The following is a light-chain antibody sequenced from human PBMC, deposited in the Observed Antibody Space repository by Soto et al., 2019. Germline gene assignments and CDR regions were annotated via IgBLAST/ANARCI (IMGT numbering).Light chain of an antibody. J-gene: IGLJ2*01. CDR2: DVS. V-gene: IGLV2-14*01. Sequence: QSVLTQPASVSGSPGQSITISRTGTSSDVGGYNYVSWYQQHPGKAPKLMIYDVSNRPSGVSNRFSGSKSGNTASLTISGLQAEDEADYYCSSYTSSSNVVFGGGTKLTVL. CDR3: SSYTSSSNVV. CDR1: SSDVGGYNY.